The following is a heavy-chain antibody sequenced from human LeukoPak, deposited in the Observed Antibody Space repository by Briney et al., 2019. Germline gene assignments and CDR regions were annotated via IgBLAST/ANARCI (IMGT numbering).Heavy chain of an antibody. CDR3: ARGGFGSTYYDFWSGYWGRWFDP. V-gene: IGHV3-33*01. D-gene: IGHD3-3*01. CDR1: GFTFSSYG. Sequence: GGSLRLSCAASGFTFSSYGMHWVRQAPGKGLEWVAVIWYDGSNKYYADSVKGRFTISRDNSKNTLYLQMNSLRAEDTAVYYCARGGFGSTYYDFWSGYWGRWFDPWGQGTLVTVSS. J-gene: IGHJ5*02. CDR2: IWYDGSNK.